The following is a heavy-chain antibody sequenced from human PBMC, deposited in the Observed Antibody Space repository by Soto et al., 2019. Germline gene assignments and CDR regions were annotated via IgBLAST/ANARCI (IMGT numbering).Heavy chain of an antibody. CDR1: GGTFGNSA. D-gene: IGHD3-3*02. Sequence: QVQLVQSGAEVKKPGSSVTVSCKASGGTFGNSAISWVRQAPGQGLEWMGGIIPIFHTPDYAQKFQERVTITADESTSTAYMELTSLRSEDTAVYYCARDKDRQQLGGNYYYGIDVWGQGTTVTVSS. CDR3: ARDKDRQQLGGNYYYGIDV. J-gene: IGHJ6*02. CDR2: IIPIFHTP. V-gene: IGHV1-69*12.